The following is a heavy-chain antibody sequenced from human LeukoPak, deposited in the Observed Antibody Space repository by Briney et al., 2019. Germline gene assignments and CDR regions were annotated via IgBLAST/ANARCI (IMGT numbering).Heavy chain of an antibody. CDR1: GYTFTGYY. CDR3: ARVSLGWLTGFGY. J-gene: IGHJ4*02. D-gene: IGHD1-20*01. V-gene: IGHV1-2*02. Sequence: EASVKVSCKASGYTFTGYYMHWVRQAPGQGLEWMGWINPNSGGTNYAQKFQGRVTMTRDTSISTAYMELSRLRSDDTAVYYCARVSLGWLTGFGYWGQGTLVTVSS. CDR2: INPNSGGT.